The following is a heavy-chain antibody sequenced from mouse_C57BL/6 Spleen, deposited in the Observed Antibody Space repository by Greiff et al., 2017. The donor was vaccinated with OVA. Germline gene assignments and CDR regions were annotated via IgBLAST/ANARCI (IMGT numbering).Heavy chain of an antibody. V-gene: IGHV1-55*01. CDR3: ARWSLGTYYFDY. Sequence: QVQLQQSGAELVKPGASVKMSCKASGYTFTSYWITWVKQRPGQGLEWIGDIYPGSGSTNYNEKFKSKATLTVDTSSSTAYMQLSSLTSEDSAVYYCARWSLGTYYFDYWGQGTTLTVSS. J-gene: IGHJ2*01. CDR2: IYPGSGST. D-gene: IGHD5-1*01. CDR1: GYTFTSYW.